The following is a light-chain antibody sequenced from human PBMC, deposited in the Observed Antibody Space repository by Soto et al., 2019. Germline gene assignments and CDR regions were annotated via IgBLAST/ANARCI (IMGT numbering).Light chain of an antibody. Sequence: DTEFTQSPATLSVSPGERATLSCRASQNVGTNLAWYQQRAGQAPRLLIYGASTRAFGVAARFSGGGSGTEFTLTISRLEPEDFAVYYCQQYGSSGTFGQGTKVDI. CDR1: QNVGTN. CDR2: GAS. CDR3: QQYGSSGT. V-gene: IGKV3-15*01. J-gene: IGKJ1*01.